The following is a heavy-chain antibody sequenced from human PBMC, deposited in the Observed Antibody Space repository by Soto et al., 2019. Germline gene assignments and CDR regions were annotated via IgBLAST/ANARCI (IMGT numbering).Heavy chain of an antibody. CDR2: ISASGDKT. Sequence: EVQLLESGGGLVQPGGSLRLSCAASGFTFSTYAMTWVRQAPGKGLEWVSAISASGDKTYYADSVKGRFTISRDNSNNALYLQMNSLRPEDTAVYYCAEISRGDGSGGSFGSWGQGTLVTVSS. J-gene: IGHJ5*01. V-gene: IGHV3-23*01. CDR3: AEISRGDGSGGSFGS. D-gene: IGHD3-10*01. CDR1: GFTFSTYA.